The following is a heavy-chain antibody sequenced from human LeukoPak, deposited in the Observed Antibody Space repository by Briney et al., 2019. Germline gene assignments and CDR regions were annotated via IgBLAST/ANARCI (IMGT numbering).Heavy chain of an antibody. CDR3: ARMPQYCSSTSCYVGSFDY. D-gene: IGHD2-2*01. V-gene: IGHV3-23*01. J-gene: IGHJ4*02. CDR1: GFTFSSYA. CDR2: ISGSGGST. Sequence: GGSLRLSCAASGFTFSSYAMSWVRQAPGQGLEWVSAISGSGGSTYYADSVKGRFTISRDNSKNTLYLQMNSLRAEDTAVYYCARMPQYCSSTSCYVGSFDYWGQGTLVTVSS.